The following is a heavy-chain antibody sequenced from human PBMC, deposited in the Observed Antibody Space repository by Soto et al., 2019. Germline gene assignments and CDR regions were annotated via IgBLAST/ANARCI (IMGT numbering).Heavy chain of an antibody. D-gene: IGHD4-17*01. Sequence: PGGSLRLSCAASGFTFSSYSMNWVRQAPGKGLEWVSYISSSSSTIYYADSVKGRFTISRDNAKNSLYLQMNSLRAEDTAVYYCARDRIGGRRFSLYGGLYGMDVWGQGTTVTVSS. V-gene: IGHV3-48*01. J-gene: IGHJ6*02. CDR3: ARDRIGGRRFSLYGGLYGMDV. CDR1: GFTFSSYS. CDR2: ISSSSSTI.